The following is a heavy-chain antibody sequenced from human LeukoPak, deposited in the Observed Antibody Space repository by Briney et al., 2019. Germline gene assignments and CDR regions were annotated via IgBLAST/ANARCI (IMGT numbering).Heavy chain of an antibody. Sequence: ASVKVSCKASGYTFTSYYMHWVRQAPGQGLEWMGIINPSGGSTSYAQKFQGRVTMTRDTSTSTVYMELSSLRSEDTAVYYCARDVRGLYYYYYMDVWGKGTTVTVSS. J-gene: IGHJ6*03. CDR3: ARDVRGLYYYYYMDV. CDR1: GYTFTSYY. CDR2: INPSGGST. V-gene: IGHV1-46*01.